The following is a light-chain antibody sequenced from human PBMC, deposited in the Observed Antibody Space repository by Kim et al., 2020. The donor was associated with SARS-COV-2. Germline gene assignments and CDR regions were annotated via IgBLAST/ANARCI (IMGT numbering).Light chain of an antibody. CDR3: NSRDSSGNHWV. CDR1: SLRSYY. V-gene: IGLV3-19*01. J-gene: IGLJ3*02. Sequence: SSELTQDSAVSVALGQTVRITCQGDSLRSYYASWYQQKPGQAPVLVIYGKNNRPLGILDRSSGSSSGNTASLIITGAQAEDEADYHCNSRDSSGNHWVSG. CDR2: GKN.